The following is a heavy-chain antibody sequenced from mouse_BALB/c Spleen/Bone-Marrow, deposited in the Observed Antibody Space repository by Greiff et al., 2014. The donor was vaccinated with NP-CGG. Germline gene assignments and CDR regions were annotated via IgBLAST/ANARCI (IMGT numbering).Heavy chain of an antibody. V-gene: IGHV1S34*01. J-gene: IGHJ4*01. CDR3: ARSEGNYYYGNSYALGL. Sequence: LVKTGASVKISCKASDYSFTDYYMHWVKQTHGKSLEWIGYISCYNGATSYNQKFKGKATFTVDTSSSTAYMQFSSLASEDSSVYYWARSEGNYYYGNSYALGLRGQRTSGTGST. CDR1: DYSFTDYY. D-gene: IGHD1-1*01. CDR2: ISCYNGAT.